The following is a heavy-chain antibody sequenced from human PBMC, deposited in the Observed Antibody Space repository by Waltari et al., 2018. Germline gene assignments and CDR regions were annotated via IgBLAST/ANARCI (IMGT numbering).Heavy chain of an antibody. CDR2: IYYSGST. CDR3: ARESGAFDI. J-gene: IGHJ3*02. V-gene: IGHV4-59*11. CDR1: GGSISSHY. Sequence: QVQLQESGPGLVKPSETLSLTCTVSGGSISSHYWSWIRQPPGKGLEWIGYIYYSGSTNYNPSLKSRVTISVDTSKNQFSLKLSSVTAADTAVYYCARESGAFDIWGQGTMVTVSS.